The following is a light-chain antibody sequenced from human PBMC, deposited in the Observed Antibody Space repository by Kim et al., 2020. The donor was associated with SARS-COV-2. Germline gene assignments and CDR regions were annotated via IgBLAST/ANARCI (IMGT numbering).Light chain of an antibody. Sequence: AIRMTQSPSSFSASTGDRVTIPCRASQGISSYLAWYQQKPGKAPKLLIYAASTLQSGFPSRFSGSGSGTDFTLTISCLQSEDFATYYCQQYYSYPLYTFGQGTKLEIK. CDR2: AAS. J-gene: IGKJ2*01. V-gene: IGKV1-8*01. CDR1: QGISSY. CDR3: QQYYSYPLYT.